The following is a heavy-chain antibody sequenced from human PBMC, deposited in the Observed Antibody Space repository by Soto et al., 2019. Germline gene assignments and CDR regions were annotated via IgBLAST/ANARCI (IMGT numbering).Heavy chain of an antibody. CDR1: GGSITTVGNY. D-gene: IGHD1-26*01. V-gene: IGHV4-31*03. CDR3: ARLLGSGNYLGIFDAFDI. J-gene: IGHJ3*02. Sequence: QVQLQESGPGLVQPSQTLSLACTVSGGSITTVGNYWSWIRQFPGKGLEWIGHISYSGSTNSNPSLRSRLSMSVDTSKNQFSLELGSVTAADTAVYYCARLLGSGNYLGIFDAFDIWGQGTVVTVSS. CDR2: ISYSGST.